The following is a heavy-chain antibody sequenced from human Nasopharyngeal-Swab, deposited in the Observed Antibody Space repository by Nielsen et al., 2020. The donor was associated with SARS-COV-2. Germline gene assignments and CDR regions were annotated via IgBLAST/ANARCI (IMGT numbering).Heavy chain of an antibody. Sequence: ASVKVSCKASGYTFTSYYMHWVRQAPGQGLEWMGIINTSGGSTSYAQKFQGRVTMTRDTSTSTVYMELSSLRSEDTAVYYCARGDFIAVAGTELFDYWGQGTLVTVSS. J-gene: IGHJ4*02. CDR2: INTSGGST. CDR3: ARGDFIAVAGTELFDY. CDR1: GYTFTSYY. V-gene: IGHV1-46*01. D-gene: IGHD6-19*01.